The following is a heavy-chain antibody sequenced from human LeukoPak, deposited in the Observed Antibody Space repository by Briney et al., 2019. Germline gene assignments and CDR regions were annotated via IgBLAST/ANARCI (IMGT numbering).Heavy chain of an antibody. CDR2: IYNGNP. CDR1: GGSISTSY. J-gene: IGHJ6*02. Sequence: SETLSLTCTVSGGSISTSYWTWMRQPAGKGLEWIGRIYNGNPHYNPSLKSRPSMSLDTSTNQFSLSLTSVTAADTAVYYCTWRNLDSSWNYNMEVWGQGTTVSVSS. V-gene: IGHV4-4*07. D-gene: IGHD1-1*01. CDR3: TWRNLDSSWNYNMEV.